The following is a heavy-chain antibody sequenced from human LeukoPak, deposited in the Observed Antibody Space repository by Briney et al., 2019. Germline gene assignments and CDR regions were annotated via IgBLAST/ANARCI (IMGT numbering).Heavy chain of an antibody. D-gene: IGHD3-22*01. V-gene: IGHV3-74*01. J-gene: IGHJ4*02. CDR3: ARGSYSSGYYFIDY. Sequence: PGGSLRLSCAASGFTFSSYWMHWVRQAPGKGLVWVSRINSDGSSTSYADSVKGRFTISRDNAKNTLYLQMNSLRAEDTAVYYCARGSYSSGYYFIDYWGQGTLVTVSS. CDR1: GFTFSSYW. CDR2: INSDGSST.